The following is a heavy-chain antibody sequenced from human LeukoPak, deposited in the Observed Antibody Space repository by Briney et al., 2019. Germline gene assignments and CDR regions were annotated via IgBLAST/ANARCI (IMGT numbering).Heavy chain of an antibody. J-gene: IGHJ4*02. V-gene: IGHV4-59*08. D-gene: IGHD1-26*01. CDR2: IYYSGST. CDR3: ARLGSYLADY. Sequence: PSETLSLTCTVSGGSISSYYRSWIRQPPGKGLEWIGYIYYSGSTNYNASLKSRVTISVDTSKNQFSLKLSSVTAADTAVYYCARLGSYLADYWGQGTLVTVSS. CDR1: GGSISSYY.